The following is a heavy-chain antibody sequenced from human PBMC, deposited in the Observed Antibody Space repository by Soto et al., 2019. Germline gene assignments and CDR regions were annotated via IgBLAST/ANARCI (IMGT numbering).Heavy chain of an antibody. D-gene: IGHD6-19*01. CDR3: AKDQGVSSGYTDDY. CDR2: ISGSGAST. V-gene: IGHV3-23*01. Sequence: EVQLLESGGGLVQPGGSLRRSCAASGFTFSNYAMSWVRQAPGKGLQWVSAISGSGASTYYVDSVKGRFTISRDNSKNTLYLQMNSLRAEDTAVYYCAKDQGVSSGYTDDYWGQGTLVTVSS. CDR1: GFTFSNYA. J-gene: IGHJ4*02.